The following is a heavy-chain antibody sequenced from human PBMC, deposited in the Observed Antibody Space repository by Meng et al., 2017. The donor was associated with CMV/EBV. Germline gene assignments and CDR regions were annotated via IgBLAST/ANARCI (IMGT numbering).Heavy chain of an antibody. D-gene: IGHD5-18*01. Sequence: GESLKISCAASGFTFSSYAMHWVRPAPGKGLEWVAVISYDGSNKYYADSVKGRFTISRDNSKNTLYLQMNSLRAEDTAVYYCARTLDGYSYGSPAFYYYYYGMDVWGQGTTVTVSS. CDR2: ISYDGSNK. CDR3: ARTLDGYSYGSPAFYYYYYGMDV. J-gene: IGHJ6*02. CDR1: GFTFSSYA. V-gene: IGHV3-30-3*01.